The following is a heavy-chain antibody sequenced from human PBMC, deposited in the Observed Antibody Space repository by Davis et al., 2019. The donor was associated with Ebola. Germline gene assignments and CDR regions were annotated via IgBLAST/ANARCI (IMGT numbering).Heavy chain of an antibody. V-gene: IGHV1-46*01. CDR2: INPSGGST. Sequence: ASVKVSCKASGYTFTSYYMHWVRQAPGQGLEWMGIINPSGGSTSYAQKFQGRVTMTRDTSTSTAYMELSSLRSEDTAVYYCARLESLQRDAFDIWGQGTMVTVSS. J-gene: IGHJ3*02. CDR3: ARLESLQRDAFDI. CDR1: GYTFTSYY.